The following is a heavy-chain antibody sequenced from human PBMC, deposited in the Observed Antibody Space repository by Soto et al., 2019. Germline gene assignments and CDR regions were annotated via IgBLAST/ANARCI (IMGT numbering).Heavy chain of an antibody. CDR3: ATKKGHPLEPHFFDY. CDR1: GFTFSDFA. V-gene: IGHV3-23*01. Sequence: EVQLMESGGGLVQPGGSLRLSCAASGFTFSDFAMSWVRQAPGEGLEWVSGIFGGGFGAFYAGSVRGRFTISRDNSRNPIYLRRDSLRSKHAAVYYCATKKGHPLEPHFFDYWGQGTLGTVSS. J-gene: IGHJ4*02. CDR2: IFGGGFGA.